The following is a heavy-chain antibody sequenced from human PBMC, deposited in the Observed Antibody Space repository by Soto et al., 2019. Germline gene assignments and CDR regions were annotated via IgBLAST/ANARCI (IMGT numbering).Heavy chain of an antibody. CDR3: ARVSNRLWYAMDV. V-gene: IGHV4-34*02. CDR1: GEPFSEYY. D-gene: IGHD3-10*01. Sequence: QVQLQQWGAGLLKPSETLSLTCGVYGEPFSEYYWNWIRQSPEKGLEWIGEINHSGNTNYNPSLKSRVTMSLDTSKNHFSLKLSSVTAADTAVYYCARVSNRLWYAMDVWGQGTTVTVSS. CDR2: INHSGNT. J-gene: IGHJ6*02.